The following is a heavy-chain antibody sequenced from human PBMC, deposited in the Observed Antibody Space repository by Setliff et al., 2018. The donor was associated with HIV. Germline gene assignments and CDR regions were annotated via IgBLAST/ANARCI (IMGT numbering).Heavy chain of an antibody. Sequence: SETLSLTCTVSGVSISNYYWSWIRQPPGKGLEWIGYMYYSGNTNYNPSLKSRVTISVDTSKSQFSLKLNSVTAADTAVYYCARDQSDWFYWGQGTLVTVLL. CDR2: MYYSGNT. D-gene: IGHD3-3*01. CDR3: ARDQSDWFY. CDR1: GVSISNYY. J-gene: IGHJ4*02. V-gene: IGHV4-59*01.